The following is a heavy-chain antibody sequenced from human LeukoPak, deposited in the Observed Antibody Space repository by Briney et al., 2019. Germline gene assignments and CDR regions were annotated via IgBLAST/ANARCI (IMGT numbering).Heavy chain of an antibody. CDR2: IYYSGST. V-gene: IGHV4-39*01. D-gene: IGHD3-3*02. CDR1: GGSISSSSYY. Sequence: SETLSLTCTVSGGSISSSSYYWGWIRQPPGKGLEWIGSIYYSGSTNYNPSLKSRVTISVDTSKNQFSLKLSSVTAADTAVYYCARRGVQIQHSFDYWGQGTLVTVSS. J-gene: IGHJ4*02. CDR3: ARRGVQIQHSFDY.